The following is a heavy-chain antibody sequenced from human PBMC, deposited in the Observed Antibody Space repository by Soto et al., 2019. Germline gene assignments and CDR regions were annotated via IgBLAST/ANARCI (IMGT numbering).Heavy chain of an antibody. CDR2: IYYSGST. D-gene: IGHD3-22*01. J-gene: IGHJ6*02. CDR1: GGSISSYY. V-gene: IGHV4-59*08. Sequence: PSETVSLTCTVSGGSISSYYWSWIRQPPGKGLEWIGYIYYSGSTNYNPSLKSRVTISVDTSKNQFSLKLSSVTAADTAVYYCARHPSRRYYDSSGYYYPLVYGMDVWGQGTTVTVSS. CDR3: ARHPSRRYYDSSGYYYPLVYGMDV.